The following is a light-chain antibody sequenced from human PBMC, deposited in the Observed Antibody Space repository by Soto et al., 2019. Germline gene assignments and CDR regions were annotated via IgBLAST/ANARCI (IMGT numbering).Light chain of an antibody. Sequence: EIVLTQSPGTLALSPGERATLSFRASQSVSSSYLAWYQQKPGQAPRLLIYGASSRATGIPDRFSGSGSGTDFTLTISRLEPEDFAVYYCQQYGSPPQTFGQGTKVDNK. V-gene: IGKV3-20*01. CDR3: QQYGSPPQT. CDR1: QSVSSSY. CDR2: GAS. J-gene: IGKJ1*01.